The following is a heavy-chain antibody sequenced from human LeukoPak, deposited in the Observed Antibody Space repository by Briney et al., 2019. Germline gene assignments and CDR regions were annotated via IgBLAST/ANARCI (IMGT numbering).Heavy chain of an antibody. V-gene: IGHV3-21*01. CDR3: ARVTGASNWFDP. CDR1: GFTFSSYS. Sequence: GGSLRLSCVGSGFTFSSYSMNWVRQAPGKGLEWVSSISPSRRSSDIYYEDSVKGRFTISRDNAKNSLYLQMNSLRVEDTAVYYCARVTGASNWFDPWGQGTLVTVSS. CDR2: ISPSRRSSDI. J-gene: IGHJ5*02. D-gene: IGHD1-14*01.